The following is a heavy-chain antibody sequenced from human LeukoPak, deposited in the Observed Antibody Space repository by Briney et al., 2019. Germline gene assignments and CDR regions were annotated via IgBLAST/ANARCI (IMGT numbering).Heavy chain of an antibody. CDR3: ARDPESSSFDL. V-gene: IGHV3-7*01. Sequence: PGGSLRLSCAASGFSFSTYWMSWVRQTPEKGLEFVANIDQGGSVRNYMDSLKGRCTISRDNAKESLYLEINSLRADDTAVYYWARDPESSSFDLWGRGALVTVSS. CDR1: GFSFSTYW. D-gene: IGHD6-13*01. J-gene: IGHJ4*02. CDR2: IDQGGSVR.